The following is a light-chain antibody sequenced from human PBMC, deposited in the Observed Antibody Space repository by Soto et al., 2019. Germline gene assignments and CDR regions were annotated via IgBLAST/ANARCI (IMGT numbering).Light chain of an antibody. J-gene: IGKJ5*01. CDR2: GAS. CDR3: QQYNSWRQIT. V-gene: IGKV3-15*01. Sequence: EIVMTQSPATLSVSPGERATLSCRASQSFRNNVGWYQQRPGQAPSLLIYGASTRATGIPARFSGSESGTEYTLAISRLDTGDSAVYYCQQYNSWRQITFGQGTRLEIK. CDR1: QSFRNN.